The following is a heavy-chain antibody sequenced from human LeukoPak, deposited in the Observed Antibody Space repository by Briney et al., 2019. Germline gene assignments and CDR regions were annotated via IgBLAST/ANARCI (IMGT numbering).Heavy chain of an antibody. D-gene: IGHD6-6*01. Sequence: SVKVSCKASGGTFSSYTISWVRQAPGQGLEWMGRIIPILGIANYAQKFQGRVTITADKSTSTAYMELSSLRSEDTAVYYCARDVSSSSRDYYCYMDVWGKGTTVTVSS. CDR2: IIPILGIA. CDR3: ARDVSSSSRDYYCYMDV. J-gene: IGHJ6*03. V-gene: IGHV1-69*04. CDR1: GGTFSSYT.